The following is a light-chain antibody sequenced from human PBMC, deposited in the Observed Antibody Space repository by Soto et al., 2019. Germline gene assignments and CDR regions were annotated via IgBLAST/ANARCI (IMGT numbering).Light chain of an antibody. V-gene: IGKV3D-20*02. J-gene: IGKJ4*01. CDR1: QTIRNNY. CDR2: GAC. CDR3: QQRYTRPLT. Sequence: RALLSYIACQTIRNNYQQKPGQAPRLLIYGACSRATGITDRFSFSESETDLSVTINRLEPEDFAVYYCQQRYTRPLTFGGGTKVDIK.